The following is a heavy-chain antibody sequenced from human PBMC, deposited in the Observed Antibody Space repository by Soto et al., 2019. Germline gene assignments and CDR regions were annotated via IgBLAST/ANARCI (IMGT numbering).Heavy chain of an antibody. Sequence: GASVKVSCKASGGTFSSYAISWVRQAPGQGLEWMGGIIPIFGTANYAQKFQGRVTITADESTSTAYMELSSLRSEDTAVYYCARVATRYCSGGSCSSYGMDVWGQGTTVTV. CDR2: IIPIFGTA. J-gene: IGHJ6*02. CDR3: ARVATRYCSGGSCSSYGMDV. D-gene: IGHD2-15*01. CDR1: GGTFSSYA. V-gene: IGHV1-69*13.